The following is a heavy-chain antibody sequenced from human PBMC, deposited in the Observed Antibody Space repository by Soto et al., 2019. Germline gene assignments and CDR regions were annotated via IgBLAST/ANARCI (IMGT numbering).Heavy chain of an antibody. D-gene: IGHD3-3*01. Sequence: SETLSLTCTVSGGSISSSSYYWGWIRQPPGKGLEWIGSIYYSGSTYYNPSLKSRVTISVDTSKNQFSLKLSSVTAADTAVYYCARQGYYDLLSGYYLFDYWGQGILVTVSS. CDR2: IYYSGST. J-gene: IGHJ4*02. CDR3: ARQGYYDLLSGYYLFDY. CDR1: GGSISSSSYY. V-gene: IGHV4-39*01.